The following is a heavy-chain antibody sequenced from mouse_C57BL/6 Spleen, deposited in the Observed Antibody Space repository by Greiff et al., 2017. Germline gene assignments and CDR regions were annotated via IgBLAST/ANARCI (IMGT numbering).Heavy chain of an antibody. CDR2: IYPRDGST. CDR3: ARGGYGNYWYFDV. V-gene: IGHV1-85*01. Sequence: VKLQESGPELVKPGASVKLSCKASGYTFTSYDINWVKQRPGQGLEWIGWIYPRDGSTKYNEKFKGKATLTVDTSSSTAYMELHSLTSEDSAVYFCARGGYGNYWYFDVWGTGTTVTVSS. D-gene: IGHD2-1*01. CDR1: GYTFTSYD. J-gene: IGHJ1*03.